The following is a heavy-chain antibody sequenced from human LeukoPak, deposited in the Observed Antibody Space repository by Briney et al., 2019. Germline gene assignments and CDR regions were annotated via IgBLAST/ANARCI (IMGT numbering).Heavy chain of an antibody. D-gene: IGHD5-12*01. Sequence: GASVKVSCKASGGTFSSYAISWVRQAPGQGLEWMGGIIPIFGTANYAQKFQGRVTMTRDMSTSTVYMELSSLRSEDTAVYYCARLNIVPFWGQGTLVTVSS. J-gene: IGHJ4*02. CDR3: ARLNIVPF. CDR2: IIPIFGTA. V-gene: IGHV1-69*05. CDR1: GGTFSSYA.